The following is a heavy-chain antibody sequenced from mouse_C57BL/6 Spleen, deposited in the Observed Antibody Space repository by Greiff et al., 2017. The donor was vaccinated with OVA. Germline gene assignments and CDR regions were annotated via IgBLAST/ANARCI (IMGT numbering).Heavy chain of an antibody. CDR3: ARFDGSYFDY. Sequence: VQLQQSGAELVRPGTSVKVSCKASGYAFTNYLIEWVKQRPGQGLEWIGVINPGSGGTNYNEKFKGKATLTADKSSSTAYMQLSSLTSEDSAVYFCARFDGSYFDYWGQGTTLTVSS. J-gene: IGHJ2*01. D-gene: IGHD2-3*01. V-gene: IGHV1-54*01. CDR1: GYAFTNYL. CDR2: INPGSGGT.